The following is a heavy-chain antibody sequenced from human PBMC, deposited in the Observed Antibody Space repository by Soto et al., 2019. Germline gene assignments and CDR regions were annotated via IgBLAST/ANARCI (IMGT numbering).Heavy chain of an antibody. D-gene: IGHD2-8*01. J-gene: IGHJ4*02. CDR2: IRGSGANT. V-gene: IGHV3-23*01. CDR1: GFTLSNYD. Sequence: EVQLLESGGGSVQSGGSLRLSCAATGFTLSNYDMTWVRQAPGKGLEWVSSIRGSGANTYYADSVKGRFTISRDLSKNTLYLEMNSLRVDVTAVYYCAKRDCTCDFGAPAFYYWGQGTLVSVSS. CDR3: AKRDCTCDFGAPAFYY.